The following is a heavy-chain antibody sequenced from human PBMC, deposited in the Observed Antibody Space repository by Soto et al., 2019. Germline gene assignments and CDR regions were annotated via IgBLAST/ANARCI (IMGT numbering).Heavy chain of an antibody. CDR1: GFTFSTYG. D-gene: IGHD3-22*01. J-gene: IGHJ4*02. V-gene: IGHV3-33*01. CDR2: IWNDATNK. Sequence: QVQLVESGGGVVQPGRSLRLSCAASGFTFSTYGMHWVRQAPGKGLEWVAVIWNDATNKYYADSVKGRFTISRDNSKNLLFRKMKSLGAGDTAVYYCARVFEPLEMNIIGGMIFDQGGQGTLVTVS. CDR3: ARVFEPLEMNIIGGMIFDQ.